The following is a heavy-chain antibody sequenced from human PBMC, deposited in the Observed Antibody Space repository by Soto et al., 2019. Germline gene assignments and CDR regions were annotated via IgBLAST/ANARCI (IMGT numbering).Heavy chain of an antibody. V-gene: IGHV3-23*01. J-gene: IGHJ4*02. Sequence: GGSLRLSCAASGFTFSSYAMSWVRQAPGKGLEWVSAISGSGGSTYYADSVKGRFTISRDNSKNTLYLQMNSLRAEDTAIYYCAKAKAGVGANDYWGQGTLVTVSS. CDR1: GFTFSSYA. D-gene: IGHD1-26*01. CDR2: ISGSGGST. CDR3: AKAKAGVGANDY.